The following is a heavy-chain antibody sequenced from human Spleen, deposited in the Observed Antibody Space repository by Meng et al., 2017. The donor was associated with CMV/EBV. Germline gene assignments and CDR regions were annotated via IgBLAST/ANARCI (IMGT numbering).Heavy chain of an antibody. CDR3: ARPRIPYYYYGMDV. V-gene: IGHV4-34*01. D-gene: IGHD2-21*01. CDR2: INHSGST. CDR1: GGSFSDYY. Sequence: SETLSLTCAVYGGSFSDYYWSWIRQVPGKGLEWIGEINHSGSTNYNPSLKSRVTISVDTSKNQFSLKVSSVTAADTAVYYCARPRIPYYYYGMDVWGQGTTVTVSS. J-gene: IGHJ6*02.